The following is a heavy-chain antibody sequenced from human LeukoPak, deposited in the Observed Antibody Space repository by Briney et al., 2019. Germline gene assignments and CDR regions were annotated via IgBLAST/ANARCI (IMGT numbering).Heavy chain of an antibody. Sequence: GGSLRLSCAASGFTFSSYSMNWVRQAPGKGLEWVSAIGGSGGSTYYADSVKGRFTISRDNSKNTLYLQMSSLRAEDTAVYYCAKKKRELRGFDYWGQGTLVTVSS. CDR1: GFTFSSYS. CDR2: IGGSGGST. J-gene: IGHJ4*02. V-gene: IGHV3-23*01. D-gene: IGHD1-7*01. CDR3: AKKKRELRGFDY.